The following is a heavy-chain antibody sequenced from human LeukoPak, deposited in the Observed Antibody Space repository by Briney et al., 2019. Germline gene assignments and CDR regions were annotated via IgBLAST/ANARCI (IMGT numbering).Heavy chain of an antibody. D-gene: IGHD6-19*01. CDR1: GYTFTGYY. V-gene: IGHV7-4-1*02. CDR3: ARASSGWYVHNFDY. Sequence: ASVKVSCKASGYTFTGYYMHWVRQAPGQGLEWMGWINTNTGNPTYAQGFTGRFVFSLDTSVSTAYLQISSLKAEDTAVYYCARASSGWYVHNFDYWGQGTLVTVSS. CDR2: INTNTGNP. J-gene: IGHJ4*02.